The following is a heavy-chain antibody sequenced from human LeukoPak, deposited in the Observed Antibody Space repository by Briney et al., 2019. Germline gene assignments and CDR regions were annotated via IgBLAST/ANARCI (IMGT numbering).Heavy chain of an antibody. CDR1: GFTFSSYE. CDR3: ARASGGWYGYYIDY. V-gene: IGHV3-74*01. CDR2: INSYGSST. J-gene: IGHJ4*02. D-gene: IGHD6-19*01. Sequence: SGGSLRLSCAASGFTFSSYEMNWVRQAPGKGLVLVSRINSYGSSTSYADSVKGRFTISRDNAKNTLYLQMNSLRAEDTAVYYCARASGGWYGYYIDYWGQGTLVTVSS.